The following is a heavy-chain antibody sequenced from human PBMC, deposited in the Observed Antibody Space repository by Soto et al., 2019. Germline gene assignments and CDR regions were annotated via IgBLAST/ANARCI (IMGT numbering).Heavy chain of an antibody. CDR2: IIPIFGTA. J-gene: IGHJ4*02. CDR1: GGTFSSYA. D-gene: IGHD4-17*01. CDR3: ARPNYGGNALVY. Sequence: QVQLVQSGAEVKKPGSSVKVSCKASGGTFSSYAISWVRQAPGQGLEWMGGIIPIFGTANYAQKFQGRVTIXAAXSTSTAYMELSSLRSEDTAVYYCARPNYGGNALVYWGQGTLVTVSS. V-gene: IGHV1-69*12.